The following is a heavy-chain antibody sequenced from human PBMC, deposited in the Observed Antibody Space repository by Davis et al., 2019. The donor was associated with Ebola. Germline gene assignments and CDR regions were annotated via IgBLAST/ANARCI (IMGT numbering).Heavy chain of an antibody. J-gene: IGHJ6*02. CDR1: GFTFSSYS. CDR3: ARALLWEYGMDV. D-gene: IGHD1-26*01. CDR2: ISSSSSYT. V-gene: IGHV3-21*05. Sequence: GESLKISCAASGFTFSSYSMNWVRQAPGKGLEWVSYISSSSSYTNYADSVKGRFTISRDNAKNSLYLQMNSLRAEDTAVYYCARALLWEYGMDVWGQGTTVTVSS.